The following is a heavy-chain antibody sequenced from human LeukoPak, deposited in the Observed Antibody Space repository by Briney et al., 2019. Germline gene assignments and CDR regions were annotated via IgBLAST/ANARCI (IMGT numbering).Heavy chain of an antibody. D-gene: IGHD6-13*01. J-gene: IGHJ4*02. CDR2: ISSSSSYM. CDR1: GFTFSSYS. V-gene: IGHV3-21*01. CDR3: ARGGYSSSWYHDS. Sequence: GGSLRLSCAASGFTFSSYSMNWVRQAPGKGLEWVSSISSSSSYMYYADSVKGRFTISRDNAKKSLYMQVNSLRAEDTAVYYCARGGYSSSWYHDSWGQGTLVTVSS.